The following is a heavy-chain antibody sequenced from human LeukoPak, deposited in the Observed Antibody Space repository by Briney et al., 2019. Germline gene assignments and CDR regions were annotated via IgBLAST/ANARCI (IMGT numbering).Heavy chain of an antibody. V-gene: IGHV1-8*03. D-gene: IGHD2-2*01. J-gene: IGHJ4*02. CDR2: MNPNSGNT. CDR3: ARVRRAVVVPAAKTYYFDY. Sequence: ASVKVSCKASGYTFTSYDINWVRQAPGQGLEWMGWMNPNSGNTVYAEKFQGRVTITRNTSISTAYMELSSLRSEDTAVYYCARVRRAVVVPAAKTYYFDYWGQGTLVTVSS. CDR1: GYTFTSYD.